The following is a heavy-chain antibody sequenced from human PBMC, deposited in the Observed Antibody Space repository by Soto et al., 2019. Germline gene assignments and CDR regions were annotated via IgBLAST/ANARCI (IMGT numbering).Heavy chain of an antibody. V-gene: IGHV3-30-3*01. CDR1: GFTFSSYA. Sequence: QVQLVESGGGVVQPGSSLRLSCAASGFTFSSYAMHWVRQAPGKGLEWVAVISYDGSNKYYADSVKGRFTISRDNSKNPLYLQMNSLRAEDTAVYYCARDGTIFGVVNWFDPWGQGTQVTVSS. J-gene: IGHJ5*02. CDR3: ARDGTIFGVVNWFDP. D-gene: IGHD3-3*01. CDR2: ISYDGSNK.